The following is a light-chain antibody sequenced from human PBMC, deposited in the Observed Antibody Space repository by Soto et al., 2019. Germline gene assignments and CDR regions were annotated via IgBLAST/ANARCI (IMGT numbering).Light chain of an antibody. V-gene: IGLV2-14*01. J-gene: IGLJ1*01. CDR3: CFFAGNADV. CDR1: TINH. CDR2: EVT. Sequence: QSVLTQPASVSGSPGQSITISCSGTTINHVSWYQHHPGKPPKLIIYEVTYRPSGVPDRFSGSKSGITASLTISGLQAEDDADYYCCFFAGNADVFGAGTKLTVL.